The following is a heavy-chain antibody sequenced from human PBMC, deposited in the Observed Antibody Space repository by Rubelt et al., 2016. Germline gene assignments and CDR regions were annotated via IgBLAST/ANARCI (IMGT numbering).Heavy chain of an antibody. V-gene: IGHV4-34*01. J-gene: IGHJ4*02. CDR1: GGSFSGYY. D-gene: IGHD3-22*01. Sequence: QVQLQQWGAGLLKPSETLSLTCAVYGGSFSGYYWSWIRQPPGKGLEWIGEINHSGSTNYNPSLKRRVTISVDTAKNQLSVKLSSVTAADTAVDYCARGKEGLGVTMMDYWGQGTLVTVSS. CDR2: INHSGST. CDR3: ARGKEGLGVTMMDY.